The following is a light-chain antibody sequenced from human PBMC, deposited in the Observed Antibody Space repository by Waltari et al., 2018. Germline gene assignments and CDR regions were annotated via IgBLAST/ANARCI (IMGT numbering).Light chain of an antibody. CDR3: QSYDSSLTGSWV. CDR2: GNN. CDR1: GPNLGAGFD. V-gene: IGLV1-40*01. Sequence: QSVLTQPPSVSGAPGQRVTIPRTGSGPNLGAGFDVHRYQQLPGTAPKLLVYGNNSRPSGVPDRFSASKSGTSASLAITGLQAEDEADYYCQSYDSSLTGSWVFGGGTKLTVL. J-gene: IGLJ3*02.